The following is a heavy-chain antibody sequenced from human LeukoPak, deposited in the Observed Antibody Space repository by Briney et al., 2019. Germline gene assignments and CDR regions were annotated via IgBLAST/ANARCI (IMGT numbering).Heavy chain of an antibody. CDR3: ARLPHVDTAMGIYYYYYMDV. V-gene: IGHV4-59*01. CDR1: GGSISSYY. CDR2: IYYSGST. D-gene: IGHD5-18*01. Sequence: SETLSLTCTVSGGSISSYYWSWIRQPPGKGLEWIGYIYYSGSTNYNPSLKSRVTISVDTSKNQFSLKLSSVTAADTAVYYCARLPHVDTAMGIYYYYYMDVWGKGTTVTISS. J-gene: IGHJ6*03.